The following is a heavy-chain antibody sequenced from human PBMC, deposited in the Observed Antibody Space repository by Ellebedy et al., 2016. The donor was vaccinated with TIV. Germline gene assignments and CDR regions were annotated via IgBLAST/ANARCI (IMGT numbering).Heavy chain of an antibody. CDR1: GFTFSSYA. V-gene: IGHV3-23*01. CDR3: AKDKGYYYGSGSYWSY. Sequence: PGGSLRLSCAASGFTFSSYAMSWVRQAPGKGLEWVSAISGSGGSTYYADSVKGRFTISRDNSKNTLYLQMNSLRAEDTAVYYCAKDKGYYYGSGSYWSYWGQGTLVTVSS. J-gene: IGHJ4*02. CDR2: ISGSGGST. D-gene: IGHD3-10*01.